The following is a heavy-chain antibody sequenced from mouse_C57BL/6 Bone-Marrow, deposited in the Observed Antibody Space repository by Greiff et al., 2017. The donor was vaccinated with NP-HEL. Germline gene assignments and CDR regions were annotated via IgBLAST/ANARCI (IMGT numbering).Heavy chain of an antibody. CDR1: GYSFTGYY. V-gene: IGHV1-42*01. CDR2: INPSTGGT. Sequence: QLQQSGPELVKPGASVKISCKASGYSFTGYYMNWVKQSPEKSLEWIGEINPSTGGTTYNQKFKAKATLTVDKSSSTAYMQLKSLTSEDSAVYYCARKAVYCDGSSFAYWGQGTLVTVSA. J-gene: IGHJ3*01. D-gene: IGHD1-1*01. CDR3: ARKAVYCDGSSFAY.